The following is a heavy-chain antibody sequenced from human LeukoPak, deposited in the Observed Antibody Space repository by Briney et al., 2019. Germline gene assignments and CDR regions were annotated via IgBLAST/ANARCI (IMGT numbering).Heavy chain of an antibody. J-gene: IGHJ3*02. Sequence: SETLSLTCAVYGGSFSGYYWSWIRQPPGKGLEWIGYIYYSGSTNYNPSLKSRVTISVDTSKNQFSLKLSSVTAADTAVYYCAREKPSIAAAFDAFDIWGQGTMVTVSS. D-gene: IGHD6-13*01. CDR2: IYYSGST. CDR3: AREKPSIAAAFDAFDI. CDR1: GGSFSGYY. V-gene: IGHV4-59*01.